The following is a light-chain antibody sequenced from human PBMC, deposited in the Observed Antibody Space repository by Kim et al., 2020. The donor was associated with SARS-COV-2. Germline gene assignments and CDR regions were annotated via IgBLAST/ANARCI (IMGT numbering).Light chain of an antibody. Sequence: GQSITISFTATSDDFHGYKYVFWYQHHPGKAPKVMIYDVNQRPSGISNRFSGSKSDNTASLTISGLQAEDEADYYCSSYTTSSTLVFGGGTRLTVL. CDR3: SSYTTSSTLV. J-gene: IGLJ2*01. CDR2: DVN. V-gene: IGLV2-14*03. CDR1: SDDFHGYKY.